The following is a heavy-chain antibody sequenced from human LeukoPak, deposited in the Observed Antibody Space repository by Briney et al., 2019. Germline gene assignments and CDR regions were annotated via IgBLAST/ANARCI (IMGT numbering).Heavy chain of an antibody. Sequence: GGSLRLSCAASGFTFSSYSMNWVRQAPGKGLEWVSYISSSSSTIYYADSVKGRFTISRDNAKNSLYLQMNSLRAEDTAVYYCARDPSSITIFGVPMGGQGTMVTVSS. V-gene: IGHV3-48*01. CDR1: GFTFSSYS. J-gene: IGHJ3*01. CDR3: ARDPSSITIFGVPM. D-gene: IGHD3-3*01. CDR2: ISSSSSTI.